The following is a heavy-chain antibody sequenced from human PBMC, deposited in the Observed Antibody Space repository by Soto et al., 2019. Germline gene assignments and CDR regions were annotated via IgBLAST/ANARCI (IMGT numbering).Heavy chain of an antibody. J-gene: IGHJ4*02. CDR3: ARLVRLGTGSRYFVN. CDR1: GFTFSALC. D-gene: IGHD2-21*01. CDR2: SVAGSGNT. Sequence: QGQLVQSGAEVTKPVASVKVSCKNSGFTFSALCFTWVRQAPGQGLEWMAWSVAGSGNTVYAQNLQGGLTVTTVPSTNPAYREVTSLPSADTAVYYWARLVRLGTGSRYFVNGGQGILVTVSS. V-gene: IGHV1-18*01.